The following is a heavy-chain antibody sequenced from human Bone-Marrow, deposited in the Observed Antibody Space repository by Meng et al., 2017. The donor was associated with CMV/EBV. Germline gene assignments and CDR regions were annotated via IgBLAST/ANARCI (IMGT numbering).Heavy chain of an antibody. D-gene: IGHD2-2*01. V-gene: IGHV3-48*04. CDR2: ISSSSSTI. CDR1: GFTFSTYG. CDR3: ARDSSSTGVY. Sequence: GESQKISCAASGFTFSTYGMHWVRQAPGKGLEWVSYISSSSSTIYYADSVKGRFTISRDNAKNSLYLQMNSLRAEDTAVYYCARDSSSTGVYWGQGTLVTVSS. J-gene: IGHJ4*02.